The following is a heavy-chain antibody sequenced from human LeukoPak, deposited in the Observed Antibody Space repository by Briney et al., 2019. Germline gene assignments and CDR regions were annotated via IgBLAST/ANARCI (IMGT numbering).Heavy chain of an antibody. CDR2: IYYSGST. Sequence: SETLSLTCTVSGGSISSSSYYWGWIRQPPGKGLEWIGSIYYSGSTYYNPSLKSRVTISVDTSKNQFSLKLSSVTAADTAVYYCATPALVAARSGDYYYYMDVWGKGTTVTVSS. J-gene: IGHJ6*03. V-gene: IGHV4-39*01. CDR1: GGSISSSSYY. CDR3: ATPALVAARSGDYYYYMDV. D-gene: IGHD6-6*01.